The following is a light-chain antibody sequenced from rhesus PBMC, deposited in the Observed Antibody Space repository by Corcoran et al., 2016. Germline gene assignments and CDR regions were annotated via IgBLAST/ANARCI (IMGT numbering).Light chain of an antibody. J-gene: IGKJ1*01. Sequence: DTQMTQSPSSLSASVGDRVTITCRASQDISVWLAWYQQKPGKAPNLLIYKASTLQSGVPSRFSGGGSGTEFTLTLRSLQPEDFATYYCQEHHTTPRTFGQGTKVEIK. CDR3: QEHHTTPRT. CDR2: KAS. CDR1: QDISVW. V-gene: IGKV1-21*01.